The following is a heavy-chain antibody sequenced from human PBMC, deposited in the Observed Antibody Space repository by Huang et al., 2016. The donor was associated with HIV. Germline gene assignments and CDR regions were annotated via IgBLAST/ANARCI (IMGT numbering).Heavy chain of an antibody. CDR2: ISANNGNT. CDR3: ARDIGVAEFDY. D-gene: IGHD3-3*01. Sequence: QVQLVQSGAEVKKPGASVKVSCTASGYSFSNYGISWVRQAPGQGLEGIARISANNGNTNSAQKVQDRVSMTTDTSTNTAYMELRSLRSDDTAVYYCARDIGVAEFDYWGQGTLVTVSS. J-gene: IGHJ4*02. V-gene: IGHV1-18*01. CDR1: GYSFSNYG.